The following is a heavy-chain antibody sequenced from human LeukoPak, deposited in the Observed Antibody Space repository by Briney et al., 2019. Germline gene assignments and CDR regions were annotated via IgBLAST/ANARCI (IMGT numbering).Heavy chain of an antibody. V-gene: IGHV4-34*01. J-gene: IGHJ5*02. CDR3: ARGRGYCSSTSCYTVHWFDR. Sequence: SETLSLTCAVYGGSFSGYYWSWIRQPPGKGLEWIGEINHSGSTNYNPSLKGRVTISVDTSKNQFSLKLSSVTAADTAVYYCARGRGYCSSTSCYTVHWFDRWGQGTLVTVSS. CDR1: GGSFSGYY. D-gene: IGHD2-2*02. CDR2: INHSGST.